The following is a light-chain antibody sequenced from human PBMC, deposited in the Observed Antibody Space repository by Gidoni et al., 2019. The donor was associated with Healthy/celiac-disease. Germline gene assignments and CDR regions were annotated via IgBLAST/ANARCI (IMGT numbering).Light chain of an antibody. CDR1: PSVSSN. J-gene: IGKJ4*01. CDR2: GAT. CDR3: QQYNNWPPLT. V-gene: IGKV3-15*01. Sequence: IVMTQSPATLSVSPAERATLPCRASPSVSSNLAWYQQKPGQAPRLLIYGATSRATGIPARISGSRSGPEFTLTISSLQSEDFAVYYCQQYNNWPPLTFGEGTKVEIK.